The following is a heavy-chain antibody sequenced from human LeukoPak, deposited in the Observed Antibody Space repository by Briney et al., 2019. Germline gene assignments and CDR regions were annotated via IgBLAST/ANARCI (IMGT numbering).Heavy chain of an antibody. Sequence: SETLSLTCTVSGGSISSYYWSWIRQPPGKGLEWIGYIYYSGSTNYNPSLKRRVTISVDTSKNQFSLKLSSVTAADTAVYYCARGSPSVIVVVPAAYYYYMDVWGKGTTVTVSS. CDR1: GGSISSYY. V-gene: IGHV4-59*01. CDR3: ARGSPSVIVVVPAAYYYYMDV. J-gene: IGHJ6*03. D-gene: IGHD2-2*01. CDR2: IYYSGST.